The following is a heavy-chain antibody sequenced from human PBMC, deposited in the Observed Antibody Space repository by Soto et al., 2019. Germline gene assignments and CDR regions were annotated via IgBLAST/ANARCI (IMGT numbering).Heavy chain of an antibody. CDR1: GGSISSGGYY. CDR2: IYYSGST. Sequence: PSETLSLTCTVSGGSISSGGYYWSWIRQHPGKGLEWIGYIYYSGSTNYNPSLKSRVTISVDRSKNQFSLKLSSVIAADTAVYYCARHGSCSGSSCYASFDYWGQGILVTVSS. J-gene: IGHJ4*02. CDR3: ARHGSCSGSSCYASFDY. V-gene: IGHV4-61*08. D-gene: IGHD2-15*01.